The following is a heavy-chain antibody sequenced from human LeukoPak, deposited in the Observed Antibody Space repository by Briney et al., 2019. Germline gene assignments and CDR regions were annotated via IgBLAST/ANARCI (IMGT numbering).Heavy chain of an antibody. CDR2: IYHSGET. CDR3: AETNTQDWFEP. J-gene: IGHJ5*02. Sequence: SETLSLTCRVSGGSISSTSYYWGWIRQPPGKGLEWIASIYHSGETFYNPSLESRVAISVDTSNNEVFLDLYSVTAADTAMYYCAETNTQDWFEPWGRGTLVTVSS. CDR1: GGSISSTSYY. V-gene: IGHV4-39*07. D-gene: IGHD2-8*01.